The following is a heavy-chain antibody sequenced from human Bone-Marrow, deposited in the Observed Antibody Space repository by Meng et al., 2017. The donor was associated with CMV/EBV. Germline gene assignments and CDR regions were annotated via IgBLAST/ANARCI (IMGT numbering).Heavy chain of an antibody. V-gene: IGHV3-21*01. CDR2: ISSSSSYI. CDR1: GFTFSSYS. CDR3: ARCEEDIGYCSSTSCYSYYYGMDV. D-gene: IGHD2-2*02. J-gene: IGHJ6*02. Sequence: GESLKIACAASGFTFSSYSMNWVRQAPGKGLEWVSSISSSSSYIYYADSVKGRFTISRDNAKNSLYLQMNSLRAEDTAVYYCARCEEDIGYCSSTSCYSYYYGMDVWGQGNTVNVYS.